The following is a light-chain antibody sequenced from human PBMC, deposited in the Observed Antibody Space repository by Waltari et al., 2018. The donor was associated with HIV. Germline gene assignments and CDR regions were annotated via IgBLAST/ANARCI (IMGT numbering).Light chain of an antibody. CDR2: RDN. CDR3: AVLDDTLGGGV. J-gene: IGLJ2*01. CDR1: TANIGANF. V-gene: IGLV1-47*01. Sequence: QSVLTQPPSASGTPGQKVTISCSGGTANIGANFVFWFQQFPGTAPKLLIYRDNLRPSGVPARFSGSKSGTSASLTSSGLRSDDEAHYFCAVLDDTLGGGVFGGGTKLTVL.